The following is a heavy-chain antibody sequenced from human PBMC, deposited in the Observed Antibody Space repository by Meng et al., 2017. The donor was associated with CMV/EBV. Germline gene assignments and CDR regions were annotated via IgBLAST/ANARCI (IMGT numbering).Heavy chain of an antibody. CDR1: GGSVSGGSYY. CDR3: ARVVLGTGGFDY. Sequence: CTVSGGSVSGGSYYWSWIRQPPGKGLEWIGYIYYSGSTNYNPSLKSRVTISVDTSKNQFSLKLSSVTAADTAVYYCARVVLGTGGFDYWGQGTLVTVSS. J-gene: IGHJ4*02. CDR2: IYYSGST. V-gene: IGHV4-61*01. D-gene: IGHD7-27*01.